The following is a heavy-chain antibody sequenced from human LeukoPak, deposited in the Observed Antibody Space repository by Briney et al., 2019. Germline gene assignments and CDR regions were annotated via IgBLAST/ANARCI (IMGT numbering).Heavy chain of an antibody. CDR3: ARPLLDYGMDV. D-gene: IGHD1-1*01. CDR2: ISAYNGNT. J-gene: IGHJ6*02. CDR1: GYTFTSYG. V-gene: IGHV1-18*01. Sequence: ASVKVSCKASGYTFTSYGISWVRQAPGQGLEWMGWISAYNGNTNYAQKLQGRVTMTRNTSISTAYMELSSLRSEDTAVYYCARPLLDYGMDVWGQGTTVTVSS.